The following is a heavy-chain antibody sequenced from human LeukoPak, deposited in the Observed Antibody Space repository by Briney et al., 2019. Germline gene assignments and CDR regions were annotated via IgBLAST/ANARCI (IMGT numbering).Heavy chain of an antibody. CDR3: ARDLVCTMNCKDS. CDR1: GFTFSNYA. V-gene: IGHV1-69*04. Sequence: GGSLRLSCAASGFTFSNYAISWVRQAPGQGLEWMGRIIPNLGMALYAQKFKGRVTITADKSPSTAYMELSSLTSEDTAVYFCARDLVCTMNCKDSWGQGTLVTVS. D-gene: IGHD2-2*01. CDR2: IIPNLGMA. J-gene: IGHJ4*02.